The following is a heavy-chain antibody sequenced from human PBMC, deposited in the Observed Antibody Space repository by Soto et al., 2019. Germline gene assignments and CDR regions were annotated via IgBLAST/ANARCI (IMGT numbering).Heavy chain of an antibody. J-gene: IGHJ6*02. CDR3: ARRDVLTGYYYYYGMDV. CDR1: EYTFTNYD. V-gene: IGHV1-8*01. D-gene: IGHD3-9*01. Sequence: ASVNVSCNASEYTFTNYDINWVRQATGQGLEWMGWMNANSGNTGYAQKFQGRVTMTGNTSISTVYMELSSLRSEDTAIYYCARRDVLTGYYYYYGMDVWGQGTTVTVSS. CDR2: MNANSGNT.